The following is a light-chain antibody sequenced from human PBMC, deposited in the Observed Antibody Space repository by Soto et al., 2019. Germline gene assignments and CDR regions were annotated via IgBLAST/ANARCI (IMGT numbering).Light chain of an antibody. V-gene: IGKV1-12*01. CDR3: QQANSFPLT. CDR1: QRISTY. CDR2: SAS. J-gene: IGKJ5*01. Sequence: DVQMSQSPSSLSASVGDRVTITCRASQRISTYLHWFQQKPGKAPKLLIYSASSLHSGVPSRFSGSRSGTDFTLTISSLQPEDFATYYCQQANSFPLTFGQGTRLENK.